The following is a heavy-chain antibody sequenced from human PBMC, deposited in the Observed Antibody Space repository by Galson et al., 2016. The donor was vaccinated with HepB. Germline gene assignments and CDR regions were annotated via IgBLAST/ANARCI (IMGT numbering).Heavy chain of an antibody. CDR3: VQGSTAPAV. Sequence: SLRLSCAASGSIFNSHAMNWVRQAPGKGLEWVAVISYDGSNEYYADSVKGRFTISRDNSKNTLSLQMNSLRAEDTAVYYCVQGSTAPAVWGKGTTVTVSS. CDR2: ISYDGSNE. J-gene: IGHJ6*04. CDR1: GSIFNSHA. D-gene: IGHD1-26*01. V-gene: IGHV3-30-3*02.